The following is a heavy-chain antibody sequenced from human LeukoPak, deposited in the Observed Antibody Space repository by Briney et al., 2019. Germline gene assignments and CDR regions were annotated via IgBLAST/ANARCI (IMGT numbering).Heavy chain of an antibody. CDR1: GFTFSSYS. J-gene: IGHJ4*02. Sequence: GGSLRHSCAASGFTFSSYSMNWVRQAPGKGLEWVSSISSSSSYIYYSDSVKGRFTISRDNAKNSLYLQMNSLRAEDTAVYYCARAPNPHYDSSGYYAYFDYWGQGTLVTVSS. D-gene: IGHD3-22*01. CDR2: ISSSSSYI. V-gene: IGHV3-21*01. CDR3: ARAPNPHYDSSGYYAYFDY.